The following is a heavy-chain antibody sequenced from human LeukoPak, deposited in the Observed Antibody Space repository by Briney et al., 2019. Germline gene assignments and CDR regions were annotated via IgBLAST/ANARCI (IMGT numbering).Heavy chain of an antibody. CDR3: TRRVSSTSWRDY. V-gene: IGHV4-39*01. J-gene: IGHJ4*02. Sequence: SETLSLTCTVSGXSISSSSYYWGWIRQPPGKGLEWIGNIYYSGSTYYNPSLKSRVTISADTSKNQFSLKLSSVTAADTAVYYCTRRVSSTSWRDYWGQGTLVTVYS. CDR2: IYYSGST. D-gene: IGHD6-13*01. CDR1: GXSISSSSYY.